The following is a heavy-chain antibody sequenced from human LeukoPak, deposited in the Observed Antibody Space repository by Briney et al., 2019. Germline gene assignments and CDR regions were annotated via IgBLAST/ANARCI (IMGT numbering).Heavy chain of an antibody. CDR2: IYSGGST. V-gene: IGHV3-53*04. Sequence: GGSLRLSCAASGFTVSSNYMSWVRQAPGKGLEWVSVIYSGGSTYYTDSVKGRFTISRHNSKNTLYLQMNSLRAEDTAVYYCARTPHYGDYYHYGMDVWGQGTTVTVSS. CDR3: ARTPHYGDYYHYGMDV. D-gene: IGHD4-17*01. CDR1: GFTVSSNY. J-gene: IGHJ6*02.